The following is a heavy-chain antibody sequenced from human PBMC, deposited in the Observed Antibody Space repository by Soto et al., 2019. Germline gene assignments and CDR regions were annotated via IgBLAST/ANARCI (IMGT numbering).Heavy chain of an antibody. CDR3: TTDSYITIVIIRFDY. D-gene: IGHD3-16*02. V-gene: IGHV3-49*03. CDR1: GFAFGDFA. Sequence: PGGSLRLSCITSGFAFGDFAMIWFRQAPGKGLEWVGFITSKKYGGTPQYAASVKGRFAISRDDSKNMVYLQMNSLKTEDTAVYYCTTDSYITIVIIRFDYWGHGTLVTVSS. J-gene: IGHJ4*01. CDR2: ITSKKYGGTP.